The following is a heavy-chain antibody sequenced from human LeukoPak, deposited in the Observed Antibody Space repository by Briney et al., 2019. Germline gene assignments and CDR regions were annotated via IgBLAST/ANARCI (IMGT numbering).Heavy chain of an antibody. V-gene: IGHV1-2*02. CDR1: GYTFTGYY. CDR3: AREHRGRIAVAVTNWFDP. D-gene: IGHD6-19*01. CDR2: INPNSGGT. Sequence: GASVKVSCKASGYTFTGYYMHWVRQAPGQGLEWMGWINPNSGGTNYAQKFQGRVAMTRDTSISTAYMELSRLRSDDTAVYYCAREHRGRIAVAVTNWFDPWGQGTLVTVSS. J-gene: IGHJ5*02.